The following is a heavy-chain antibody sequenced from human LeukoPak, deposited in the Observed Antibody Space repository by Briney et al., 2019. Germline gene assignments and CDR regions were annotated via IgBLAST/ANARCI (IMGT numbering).Heavy chain of an antibody. CDR3: ARDRLSAAGGWDLVFDY. Sequence: ASVKVSCKASVGTFSSYGISWVRQPPGQGLEWMGWINAYNGNTDYAQKLQGRVTMTTDTSTSTAYVELRSLRSDDTAVYYCARDRLSAAGGWDLVFDYWGQGTLVTVSS. V-gene: IGHV1-18*01. CDR1: VGTFSSYG. J-gene: IGHJ4*02. CDR2: INAYNGNT. D-gene: IGHD1-26*01.